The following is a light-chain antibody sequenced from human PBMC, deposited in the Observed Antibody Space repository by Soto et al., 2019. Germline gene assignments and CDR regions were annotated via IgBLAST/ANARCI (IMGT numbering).Light chain of an antibody. J-gene: IGKJ3*01. CDR2: DAS. Sequence: EIVLTQSPATLSLSPGERATLSCRASQSVSNHLAWYQQKPGQAPRLLIYDASDRATGIPARFSGSGSGTDFTLTISSREPEDFSVYSCQQRSNWLPFTFGPGTKVDIK. CDR3: QQRSNWLPFT. V-gene: IGKV3-11*01. CDR1: QSVSNH.